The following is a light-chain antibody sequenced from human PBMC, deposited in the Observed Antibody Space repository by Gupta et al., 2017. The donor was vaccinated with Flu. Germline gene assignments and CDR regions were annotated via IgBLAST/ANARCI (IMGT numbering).Light chain of an antibody. V-gene: IGLV3-21*02. CDR2: DNG. Sequence: SYVLTQSPSVSVAPGETATFSCGGDNLGNKNVHWYQQRPGLAPALVGFDNGARPSGIPERFSGSNSGNTATLTISRVEAGDEADYDCQVWDSTSDHVVFGGGTKLTVL. CDR1: NLGNKN. CDR3: QVWDSTSDHVV. J-gene: IGLJ2*01.